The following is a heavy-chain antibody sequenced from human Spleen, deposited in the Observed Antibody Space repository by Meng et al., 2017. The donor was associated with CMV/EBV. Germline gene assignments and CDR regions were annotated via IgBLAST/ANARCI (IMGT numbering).Heavy chain of an antibody. D-gene: IGHD2-15*01. V-gene: IGHV3-30*04. CDR1: STCA. Sequence: STCARHWVRQTPCRRLGWVEVISYAGSNKYCADSVTGRFTNSSDNSKNTLYLQMNSLRAEDTAVYYCARGAGYCSGGSCYSIAYFDYWGQGTLVTVSS. CDR3: ARGAGYCSGGSCYSIAYFDY. J-gene: IGHJ4*02. CDR2: ISYAGSNK.